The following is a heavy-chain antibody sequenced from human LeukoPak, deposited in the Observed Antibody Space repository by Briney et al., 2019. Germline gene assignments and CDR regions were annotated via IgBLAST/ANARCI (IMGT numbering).Heavy chain of an antibody. Sequence: NPSETLSLTCAVYGGSFSGYYWSWIRQPPGKGLEWIGEINHSGSTNYNPSLKSRVTISVDTSKNQFSLKLSSVTAADTAVYYCARGQGPYSSGWYGRYFDYWGQGTLVTVSS. D-gene: IGHD6-19*01. CDR1: GGSFSGYY. CDR3: ARGQGPYSSGWYGRYFDY. V-gene: IGHV4-34*01. CDR2: INHSGST. J-gene: IGHJ4*02.